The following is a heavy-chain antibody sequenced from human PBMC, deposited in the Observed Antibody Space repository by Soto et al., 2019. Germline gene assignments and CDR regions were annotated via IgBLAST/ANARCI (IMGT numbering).Heavy chain of an antibody. Sequence: GGSLRLSCAASGFTFSSYSMNWVRQAPGKGLEWVSSISSSSSYIYYADSVRGRFTISRDNAKNSLYLQMNSLRAEDTAVYYCARVVGEYYYDSSGPGHYGMDVWGQGTTVTVSS. CDR2: ISSSSSYI. J-gene: IGHJ6*02. CDR3: ARVVGEYYYDSSGPGHYGMDV. CDR1: GFTFSSYS. D-gene: IGHD3-22*01. V-gene: IGHV3-21*01.